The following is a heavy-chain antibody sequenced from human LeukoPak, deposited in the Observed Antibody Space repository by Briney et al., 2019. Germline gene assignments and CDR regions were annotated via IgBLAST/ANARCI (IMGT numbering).Heavy chain of an antibody. D-gene: IGHD6-13*01. V-gene: IGHV4-30-2*01. CDR3: ARVAASALYYFDY. CDR1: GGSITSGEYF. CDR2: IYHSGRT. J-gene: IGHJ4*02. Sequence: SQTLSLTCDVSGGSITSGEYFWSWIRQPPGKGLEWIGYIYHSGRTSYNPPLKSRVIISVDRPKNQFSLRVSSVTAADTAVYYCARVAASALYYFDYWGQGTLVTVSS.